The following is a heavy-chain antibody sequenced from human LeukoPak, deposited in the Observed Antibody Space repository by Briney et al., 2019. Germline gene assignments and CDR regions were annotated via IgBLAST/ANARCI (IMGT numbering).Heavy chain of an antibody. CDR1: GGSISSGDYY. Sequence: PSETLSLTCTVSGGSISSGDYYWSWIRQPPGKGLEWIGYIYYSGSTYYNPSLKSRVTISVDTSKNQFSLKLSSVTAADTAVYYCARVGAPHIFYFDYWGQGTLVTVSS. J-gene: IGHJ4*02. CDR2: IYYSGST. CDR3: ARVGAPHIFYFDY. V-gene: IGHV4-30-4*02.